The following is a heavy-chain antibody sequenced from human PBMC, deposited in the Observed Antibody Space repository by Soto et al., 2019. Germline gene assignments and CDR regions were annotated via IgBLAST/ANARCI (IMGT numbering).Heavy chain of an antibody. CDR3: ASGGSTVTREFDY. CDR1: GYTFTGFF. Sequence: GASVKVSCKASGYTFTGFFIHWVRQAPGQGLEWMGWINPNSGDTEYAQNFQGWVTMTRDTSISTAYMELSRLRSDDTAVYYCASGGSTVTREFDYWGQGTLVTVSS. CDR2: INPNSGDT. J-gene: IGHJ4*02. D-gene: IGHD4-17*01. V-gene: IGHV1-2*04.